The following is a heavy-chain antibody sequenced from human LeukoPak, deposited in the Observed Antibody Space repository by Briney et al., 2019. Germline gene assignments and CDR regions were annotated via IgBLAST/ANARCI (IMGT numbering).Heavy chain of an antibody. V-gene: IGHV3-23*01. D-gene: IGHD6-13*01. Sequence: GGSLRLSCAASGFTFSTYAMSWVRQAAGKGLEWVSLISGSGGGTYYADSVKERFTISRDNSRNTLYLQMNSLRGDDTAVYYCAREVYSSTWFDLWGQGTLVTVSS. CDR1: GFTFSTYA. CDR2: ISGSGGGT. J-gene: IGHJ4*02. CDR3: AREVYSSTWFDL.